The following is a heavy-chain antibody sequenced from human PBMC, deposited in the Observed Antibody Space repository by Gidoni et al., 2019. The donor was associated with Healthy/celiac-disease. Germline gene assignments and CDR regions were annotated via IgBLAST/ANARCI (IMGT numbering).Heavy chain of an antibody. CDR3: ARGLTVTTSAYYFDY. CDR2: INHSGST. CDR1: GGSFSGYY. D-gene: IGHD4-17*01. Sequence: QVQLQQWGAGLLKPSETLSLTCAVYGGSFSGYYWSWIRQPPGKGLEWIGEINHSGSTNYNPSLKSRVTISVDTSKNQFSLKLSSVTAADTAVYYCARGLTVTTSAYYFDYWGQGTLVTVSS. J-gene: IGHJ4*02. V-gene: IGHV4-34*01.